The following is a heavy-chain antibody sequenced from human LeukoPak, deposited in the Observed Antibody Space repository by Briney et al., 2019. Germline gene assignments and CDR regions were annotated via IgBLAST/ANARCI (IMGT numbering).Heavy chain of an antibody. CDR1: GFSFTDYA. CDR3: ARSACTYYLYYFDS. Sequence: GGSLRLSCTASGFSFTDYAMNWVRRAPGKGLEWIAYIGSSPTTMYYAESVRGRFTISRDNAENSLHLQLNGLRAEDTAVYYCARSACTYYLYYFDSWSQGALVTVSS. J-gene: IGHJ4*02. D-gene: IGHD2-8*01. CDR2: IGSSPTTM. V-gene: IGHV3-48*04.